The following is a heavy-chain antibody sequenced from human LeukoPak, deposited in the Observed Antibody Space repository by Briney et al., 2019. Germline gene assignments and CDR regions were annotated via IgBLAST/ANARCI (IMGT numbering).Heavy chain of an antibody. CDR3: ARGGTLSPMTTVTTSAFDI. CDR2: INHSGST. V-gene: IGHV4-34*01. Sequence: SETLSLTCAVYGGSFSGYYWSWIRQPPGKGLEWIGEINHSGSTNYNPSLKSRVTISVDTSKNQFSLKLRSVTAADTAVYYCARGGTLSPMTTVTTSAFDIWGQGTMVTVSS. D-gene: IGHD4-17*01. CDR1: GGSFSGYY. J-gene: IGHJ3*02.